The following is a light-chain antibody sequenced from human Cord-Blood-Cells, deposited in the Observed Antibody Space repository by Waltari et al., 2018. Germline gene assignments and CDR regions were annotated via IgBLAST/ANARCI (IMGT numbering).Light chain of an antibody. CDR3: SSYTSSSTLV. CDR1: SSDVGGYNY. CDR2: EVS. J-gene: IGLJ2*01. V-gene: IGLV2-14*01. Sequence: QSALTQPASVSGSPGQSITISCTGTSSDVGGYNYVSWYQQHPGKAPELMIYEVSNRTSGVSNRFSGSKSGNTASLTISGLQAEDEADYYCSSYTSSSTLVFGGGTKLTVL.